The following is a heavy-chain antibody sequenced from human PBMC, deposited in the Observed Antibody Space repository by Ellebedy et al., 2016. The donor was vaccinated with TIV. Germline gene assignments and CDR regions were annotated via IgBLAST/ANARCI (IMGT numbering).Heavy chain of an antibody. D-gene: IGHD2-2*01. CDR2: IVVGSGNT. J-gene: IGHJ4*02. Sequence: SVKVSXKASGYTFTSYAMHWVRQARGQRLEWIGWIVVGSGNTNYAQKFQGRVTMTRDTSTSTVYMELSSLRSEDTAVYYCARDNLPAAITYWGQGTLVTVSS. CDR1: GYTFTSYA. V-gene: IGHV1-58*02. CDR3: ARDNLPAAITY.